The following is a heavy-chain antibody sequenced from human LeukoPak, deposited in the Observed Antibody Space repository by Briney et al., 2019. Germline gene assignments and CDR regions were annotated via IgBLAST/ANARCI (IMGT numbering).Heavy chain of an antibody. CDR2: IKQDGSEK. Sequence: GSLRLSCEAFGLTLSGFWMRWVGRAPGKGLEWVANIKQDGSEKNYVDSVKGRFTISRDNAKNSLYLQMNSLRAEDTAVYYCASGLELDYWGQGTLVTVSS. V-gene: IGHV3-7*03. CDR3: ASGLELDY. CDR1: GLTLSGFW. J-gene: IGHJ4*02.